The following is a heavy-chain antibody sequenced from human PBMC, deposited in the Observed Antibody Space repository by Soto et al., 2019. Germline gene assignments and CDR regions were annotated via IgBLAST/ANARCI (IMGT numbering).Heavy chain of an antibody. J-gene: IGHJ3*02. D-gene: IGHD6-13*01. CDR1: GGTFSSYT. V-gene: IGHV1-69*08. Sequence: QVQLVQSGAEVKKPGSSVKVSCKASGGTFSSYTINWVRQAPGQGLEWMGRIIPIFGIANYAQKFQGRVTITADKYTSTAYMELSSLRSEDTAVYYCARDRENSRVDAFDIWGQGTMVTVSS. CDR2: IIPIFGIA. CDR3: ARDRENSRVDAFDI.